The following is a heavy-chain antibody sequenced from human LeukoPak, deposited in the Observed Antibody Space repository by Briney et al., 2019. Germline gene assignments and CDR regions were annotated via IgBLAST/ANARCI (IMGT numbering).Heavy chain of an antibody. J-gene: IGHJ4*02. CDR1: GFSISSGYY. V-gene: IGHV4-38-2*02. Sequence: SETLSLTCTVSGFSISSGYYWGWIRQPPGKGLEWIGSIYHSGSTYYNPSLKSRVTISVDTSKNRFSLKLSSVTAADTAVYYCASHSYYDFWSGYLVFDYRGQGTLVTVSS. D-gene: IGHD3-3*01. CDR2: IYHSGST. CDR3: ASHSYYDFWSGYLVFDY.